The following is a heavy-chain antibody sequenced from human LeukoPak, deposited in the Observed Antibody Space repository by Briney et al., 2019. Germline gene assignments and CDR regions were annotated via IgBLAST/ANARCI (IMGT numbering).Heavy chain of an antibody. CDR2: ISSSSSYI. Sequence: PGGSLRLSCAASGFTFSSYSMNWVRQAPGKGLEWVSSISSSSSYIYYADSVKGRFTISRDNSKNTLYLQMNSLRAEDTAVYYCARDYGDYVFDYWGQGTLVTVSS. V-gene: IGHV3-21*01. D-gene: IGHD4-17*01. CDR3: ARDYGDYVFDY. CDR1: GFTFSSYS. J-gene: IGHJ4*02.